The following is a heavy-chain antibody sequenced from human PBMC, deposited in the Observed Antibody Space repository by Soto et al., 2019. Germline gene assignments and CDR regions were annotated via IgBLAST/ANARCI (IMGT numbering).Heavy chain of an antibody. Sequence: EVQLVESGGGLVQPGGSLRLSCAASGFTFSSYWMHWVRQAPGKGLVWVSRINSDGSSTSYADSVKGRFTISRDNAKNTLYLQMNRLRAEDTAVYNCATDGDGYSYAGIDYWGQGTLVTISS. D-gene: IGHD5-18*01. V-gene: IGHV3-74*01. J-gene: IGHJ4*02. CDR2: INSDGSST. CDR3: ATDGDGYSYAGIDY. CDR1: GFTFSSYW.